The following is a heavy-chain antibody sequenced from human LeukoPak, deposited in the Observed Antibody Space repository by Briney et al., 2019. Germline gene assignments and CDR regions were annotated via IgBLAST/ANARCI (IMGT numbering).Heavy chain of an antibody. CDR1: GGSFSGNY. D-gene: IGHD4-17*01. CDR2: INHSGST. CDR3: ARDILDGDYGLGKGYYYYYYMDV. V-gene: IGHV4-34*01. Sequence: SETLSLTCAVYGGSFSGNYRSWIRQPPGKGLEWIGEINHSGSTNYNPSLKSRVTISVDTAKNQFSLKLSSVTAADTAVYYCARDILDGDYGLGKGYYYYYYMDVWGKGTTVTVSS. J-gene: IGHJ6*03.